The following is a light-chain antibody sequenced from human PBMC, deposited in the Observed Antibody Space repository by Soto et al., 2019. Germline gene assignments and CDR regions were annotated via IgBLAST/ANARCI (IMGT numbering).Light chain of an antibody. CDR3: SSYTSSSTGGL. CDR2: EVS. Sequence: QSALTQPASVSGSPGQSITISCSGTSSDVGGYDHVSWYQHHPGEPPKLMIYEVSYRPSGVSTRFSGSKSGNTASLTISGLQAEDEADYYCSSYTSSSTGGLFGGGTKLTVL. CDR1: SSDVGGYDH. J-gene: IGLJ2*01. V-gene: IGLV2-14*01.